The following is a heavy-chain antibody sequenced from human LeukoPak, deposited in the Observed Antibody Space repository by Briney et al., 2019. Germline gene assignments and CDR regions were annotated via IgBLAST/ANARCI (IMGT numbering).Heavy chain of an antibody. CDR1: GFTFSSYA. J-gene: IGHJ4*02. CDR3: AKGRLLWFGELPDF. D-gene: IGHD3-10*01. CDR2: ISGAGGTT. V-gene: IGHV3-23*01. Sequence: GGSLRLSCAASGFTFSSYAMSWVRQAPGKGLEWVSSISGAGGTTGYADSVKGRFTISSDHAKNTLYLQMNSLRAEDTALYYCAKGRLLWFGELPDFWGQGTLVTVSS.